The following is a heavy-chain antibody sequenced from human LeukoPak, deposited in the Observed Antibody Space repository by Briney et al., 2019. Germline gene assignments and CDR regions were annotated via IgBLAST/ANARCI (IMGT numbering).Heavy chain of an antibody. J-gene: IGHJ6*03. CDR1: GITFSSYG. D-gene: IGHD3-16*02. V-gene: IGHV3-21*01. CDR3: AREGVGYYDYVWGSYRPKYYYYYMDV. CDR2: ISSSSSYI. Sequence: PGGTLRLSCAASGITFSSYGMSWVRQAPGKGLEWVSSISSSSSYIYYADSVKGRFTISRDNAKNSLYLQMNSLRAEDTAVYYCAREGVGYYDYVWGSYRPKYYYYYMDVWGKGTTVTVSS.